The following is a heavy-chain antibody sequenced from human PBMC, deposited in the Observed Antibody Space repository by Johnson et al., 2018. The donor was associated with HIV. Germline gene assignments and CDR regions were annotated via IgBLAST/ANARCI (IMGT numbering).Heavy chain of an antibody. Sequence: QLVESGGGLVQPGGSLRLSCAASGFTVSSNYMSWVRQAPGKGLEWVSVIYSGGSTYYADSVKGRFTISRDNSKNTLYLQMNSLRAEDTAVYYCAREDLYGAGPDAFDIWGQGTMVTVSS. CDR3: AREDLYGAGPDAFDI. CDR1: GFTVSSNY. J-gene: IGHJ3*02. CDR2: IYSGGST. V-gene: IGHV3-66*01. D-gene: IGHD4-17*01.